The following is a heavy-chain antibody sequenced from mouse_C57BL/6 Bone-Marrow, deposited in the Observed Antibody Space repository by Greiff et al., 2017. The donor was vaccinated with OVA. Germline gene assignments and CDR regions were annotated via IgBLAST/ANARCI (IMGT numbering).Heavy chain of an antibody. J-gene: IGHJ2*01. V-gene: IGHV1-18*01. D-gene: IGHD1-1*01. CDR3: ARSSYYGTLWYFDY. CDR1: GYTFTDYN. Sequence: LVEPGASVKIPCKASGYTFTDYNMDWVKQSHGKSLEWIGDINPNNGGTIYNQKFKGKATLTVDKSSSTAYMELRSLTSEDTAVYYCARSSYYGTLWYFDYWGQGTTLTVSS. CDR2: INPNNGGT.